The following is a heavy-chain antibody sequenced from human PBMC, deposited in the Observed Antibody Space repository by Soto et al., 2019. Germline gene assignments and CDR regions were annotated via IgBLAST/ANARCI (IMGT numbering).Heavy chain of an antibody. Sequence: QVQLQESGPGLVKPSQTLSLACTVSGGSISSGGYYWSWIRQHPGKGLEWIGYIYYLGSTYYNPSLKSRVTISVDTSKKQFSLKLSSVTAADTAVYYCARFYMVRGVMSAFDIWGQGTMVIVSS. CDR1: GGSISSGGYY. J-gene: IGHJ3*02. D-gene: IGHD3-10*01. CDR3: ARFYMVRGVMSAFDI. V-gene: IGHV4-31*03. CDR2: IYYLGST.